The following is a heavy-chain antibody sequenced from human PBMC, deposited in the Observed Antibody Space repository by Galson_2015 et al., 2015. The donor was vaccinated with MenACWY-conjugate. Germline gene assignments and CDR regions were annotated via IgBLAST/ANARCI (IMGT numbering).Heavy chain of an antibody. CDR2: FIPVFGTA. J-gene: IGHJ5*02. CDR1: GGTFSSYA. Sequence: SVKVSCKASGGTFSSYAITWVRQAPGQGLEWMGGFIPVFGTANYAQNFQGRVTITADASTSTAYMELSSLRSEDTAVYYCARLGSPSSGYYGNWFDPRGQGTRVTVSS. V-gene: IGHV1-69*13. D-gene: IGHD5-12*01. CDR3: ARLGSPSSGYYGNWFDP.